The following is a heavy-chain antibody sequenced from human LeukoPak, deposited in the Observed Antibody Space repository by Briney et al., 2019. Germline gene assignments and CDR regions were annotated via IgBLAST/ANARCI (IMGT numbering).Heavy chain of an antibody. V-gene: IGHV4-4*07. D-gene: IGHD6-13*01. CDR3: ARHRRPIAAAGSKYNWFDP. Sequence: PSETLSLTCTVSGGSINSYYWSWIRQPAGKGLEWIGRIYTSGSTNYNPSLKSRVTISLHPSKNQFSLKLSSVTAADTAVYYCARHRRPIAAAGSKYNWFDPWGQGTLVTVSS. CDR1: GGSINSYY. J-gene: IGHJ5*02. CDR2: IYTSGST.